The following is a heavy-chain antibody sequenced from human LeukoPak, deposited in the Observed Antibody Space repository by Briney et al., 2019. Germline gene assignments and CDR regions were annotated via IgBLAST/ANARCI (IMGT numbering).Heavy chain of an antibody. D-gene: IGHD3-22*01. J-gene: IGHJ3*02. CDR2: VDPEDGET. Sequence: ASVKVSCKVSGYTFTDYYMHWVQQAPGKGLEWMGFVDPEDGETIYAEKFQGRVTITADTSTDTAYMELSSLRSEDTAMYYCATAYYYDSSGYYRRGAFDIWGQGTMVTVSS. CDR3: ATAYYYDSSGYYRRGAFDI. CDR1: GYTFTDYY. V-gene: IGHV1-69-2*01.